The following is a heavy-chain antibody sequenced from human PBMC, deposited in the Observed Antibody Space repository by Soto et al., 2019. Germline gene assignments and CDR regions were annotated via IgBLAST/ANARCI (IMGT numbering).Heavy chain of an antibody. J-gene: IGHJ4*02. CDR3: ARDTYYDILTGYYRREFDY. D-gene: IGHD3-9*01. V-gene: IGHV4-34*01. CDR2: INHSGST. Sequence: QVQLQQWGAGLLKPSETLSLTCAVYGGSFSGYYWSWIRQPPGKGLEWIGEINHSGSTNYNPSLKSRVTKSVDTSKNQFSLKLSSVTAADTAVYYCARDTYYDILTGYYRREFDYWGQGTLVTVSS. CDR1: GGSFSGYY.